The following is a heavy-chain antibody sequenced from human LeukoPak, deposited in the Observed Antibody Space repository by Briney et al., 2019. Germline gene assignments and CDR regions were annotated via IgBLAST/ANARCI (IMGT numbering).Heavy chain of an antibody. CDR3: AKDAAGPEY. D-gene: IGHD6-13*01. CDR1: GFTFSSYA. J-gene: IGHJ4*02. V-gene: IGHV3-23*01. CDR2: ISASGGDT. Sequence: PGGSLRLSCAASGFTFSSYAMSWVRQAPGKGLEWVSGISASGGDTWYPDSVKGRFTISRDNSKNTLFLQMNSLRVEDTAMYYCAKDAAGPEYWGQGTRVTVSS.